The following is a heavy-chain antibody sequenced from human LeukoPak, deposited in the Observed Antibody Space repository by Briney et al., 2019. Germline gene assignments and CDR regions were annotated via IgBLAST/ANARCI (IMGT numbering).Heavy chain of an antibody. D-gene: IGHD5-18*01. CDR2: INPNSGGT. Sequence: ASVKVSCKASGYTFTGYYMHWVRQAPGQGLEWMGRINPNSGGTNYAQKFQGRVTMTRDTSTSTVYMELSSLRSEDTAVYYCARKQRYYFDYWGQGTLGHRLL. J-gene: IGHJ4*02. CDR1: GYTFTGYY. V-gene: IGHV1-2*06. CDR3: ARKQRYYFDY.